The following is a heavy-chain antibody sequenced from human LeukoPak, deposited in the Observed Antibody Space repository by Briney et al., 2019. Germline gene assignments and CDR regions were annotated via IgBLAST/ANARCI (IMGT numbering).Heavy chain of an antibody. CDR1: GFTFSSYN. J-gene: IGHJ5*02. V-gene: IGHV3-30*02. CDR3: AKERVSVSYSFDH. Sequence: GGSLSLSCAASGFTFSSYNLYWVRQAPAKGLERVAFILYDGSDEYYQNSKKGRFTGSRDNSKNTLYVQVNGRRPEDSAVYYCAKERVSVSYSFDHWGQGTLVTVSS. CDR2: ILYDGSDE. D-gene: IGHD3-10*01.